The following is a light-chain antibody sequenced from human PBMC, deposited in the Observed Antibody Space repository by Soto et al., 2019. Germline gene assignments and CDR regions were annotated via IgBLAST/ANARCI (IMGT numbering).Light chain of an antibody. Sequence: ETVMTQSPATLSVSPGERATLSCRASQTVRTNLAWYQQKPGQAPRLLIYGASTRSTGIPVRFSGSGSGTDFTLTISNLQSEDFALYYCQQYNNWPFYSFGQGTKLEIK. J-gene: IGKJ2*03. CDR1: QTVRTN. CDR3: QQYNNWPFYS. V-gene: IGKV3-15*01. CDR2: GAS.